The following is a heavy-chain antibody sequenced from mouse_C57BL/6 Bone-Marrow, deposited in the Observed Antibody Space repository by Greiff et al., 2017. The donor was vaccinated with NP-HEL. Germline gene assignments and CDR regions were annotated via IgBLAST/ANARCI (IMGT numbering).Heavy chain of an antibody. CDR2: IDPENGDT. V-gene: IGHV14-4*01. J-gene: IGHJ2*01. Sequence: EVKLMESGAELVRPGASVKLSCTASGFTIKDDYMHWVKQRPEQGLEWIGWIDPENGDTEYASKFQGKATITADTSSNTAYLQLSSLTSEDTAVYYCTTSNYDFDYWGQGTTLPVSA. CDR3: TTSNYDFDY. D-gene: IGHD2-5*01. CDR1: GFTIKDDY.